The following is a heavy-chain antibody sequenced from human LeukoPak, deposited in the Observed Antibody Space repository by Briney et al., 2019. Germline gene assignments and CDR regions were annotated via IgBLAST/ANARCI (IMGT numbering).Heavy chain of an antibody. D-gene: IGHD2-15*01. J-gene: IGHJ6*04. CDR3: ARDCSGGSCLNYYYYYGMDV. Sequence: SVKVSCKASGGTFSSYAISWVRQAPGQGLEWMGGIIPIFGTANYAQKFQGRVTLTADESTSTAYMELSSLRSEDTAVYYCARDCSGGSCLNYYYYYGMDVWGKGTTVTVSS. V-gene: IGHV1-69*13. CDR1: GGTFSSYA. CDR2: IIPIFGTA.